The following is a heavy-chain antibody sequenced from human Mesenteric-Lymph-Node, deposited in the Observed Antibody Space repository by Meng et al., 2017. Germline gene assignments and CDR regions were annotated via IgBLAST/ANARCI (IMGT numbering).Heavy chain of an antibody. Sequence: LSLTCAASGFTFSSYEMNWVRQAPGKGLEWVSYISSSGSTIYYADSVKGRFTISRDNAKNSLYLQMNSLRAEDTAVYYCARGEWYYYDSSGYPLGPWGQGTLVTVSS. D-gene: IGHD3-22*01. CDR1: GFTFSSYE. J-gene: IGHJ4*02. CDR2: ISSSGSTI. CDR3: ARGEWYYYDSSGYPLGP. V-gene: IGHV3-48*03.